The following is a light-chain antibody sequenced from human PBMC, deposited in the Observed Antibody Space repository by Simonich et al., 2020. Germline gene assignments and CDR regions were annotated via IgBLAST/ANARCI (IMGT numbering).Light chain of an antibody. CDR2: KAS. V-gene: IGKV1-5*03. CDR3: QQYNSYSRT. Sequence: DIQMTQSPSTLSASVGDRVTITCRASQRINSWLAWYQQKPGKAPKLLIYKASSLESGVPSRFIGSGSGTEFTLTISSLQPDDFATYYCQQYNSYSRTFGQVTKVEIK. J-gene: IGKJ1*01. CDR1: QRINSW.